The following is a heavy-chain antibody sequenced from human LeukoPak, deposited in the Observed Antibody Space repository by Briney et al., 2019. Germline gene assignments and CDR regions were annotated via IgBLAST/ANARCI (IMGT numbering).Heavy chain of an antibody. J-gene: IGHJ4*02. CDR1: GFTFSSYW. V-gene: IGHV3-7*03. Sequence: GRSLRLSCAASGFTFSSYWMSWVRQAPGKGLEWVANIKQDGSEKYYVDSVKGRFTISRDNAKNSLYLQMNSLRAEDTAVYYRARGYSSGWMFDYWGQGTLVTVSS. D-gene: IGHD6-19*01. CDR3: ARGYSSGWMFDY. CDR2: IKQDGSEK.